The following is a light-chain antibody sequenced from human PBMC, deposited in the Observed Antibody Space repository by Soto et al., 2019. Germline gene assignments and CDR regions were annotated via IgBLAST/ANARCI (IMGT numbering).Light chain of an antibody. CDR2: DAS. V-gene: IGKV1-5*01. J-gene: IGKJ3*01. Sequence: DIQMTQSPSTLSASVGDRVTITCRASQSISSWLAWYQQKPGKAPKLLIYDASSLESGVPSRFGGSGSGTEFTLTISSLQPDDFATYYCQQYNSYIFTFGPGTKVDIK. CDR1: QSISSW. CDR3: QQYNSYIFT.